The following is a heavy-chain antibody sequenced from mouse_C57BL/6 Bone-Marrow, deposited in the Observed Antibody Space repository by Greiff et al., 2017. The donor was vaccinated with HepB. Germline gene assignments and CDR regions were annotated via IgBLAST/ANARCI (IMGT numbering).Heavy chain of an antibody. CDR2: IYPSDSET. Sequence: VQLQQPGAELVRPGSSVKLSCKASGYTFTSYWMDWVKQRPGQGLEWIGNIYPSDSETHYNQKFKDKATLTVDKSSSTAYMQLSSLTSEDSAVYYCARESPVFPVGFDVWGTGTTVTVSS. D-gene: IGHD1-1*01. CDR1: GYTFTSYW. V-gene: IGHV1-61*01. J-gene: IGHJ1*03. CDR3: ARESPVFPVGFDV.